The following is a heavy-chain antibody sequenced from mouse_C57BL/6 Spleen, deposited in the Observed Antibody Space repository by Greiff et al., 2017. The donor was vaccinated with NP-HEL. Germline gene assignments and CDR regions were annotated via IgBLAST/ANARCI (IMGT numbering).Heavy chain of an antibody. Sequence: VQLQQSGAELVRPGSSVKLSCKASGYTFTSYWMHWVKQRPIQGLEWIGNIDPSDSETHYNQKFKDKATLTVDKSSSTAYMQLSSLTSEDSAVYYCAREEGYSNYGFFAYWGQGTLVTVSA. J-gene: IGHJ3*01. CDR2: IDPSDSET. CDR1: GYTFTSYW. V-gene: IGHV1-52*01. CDR3: AREEGYSNYGFFAY. D-gene: IGHD2-5*01.